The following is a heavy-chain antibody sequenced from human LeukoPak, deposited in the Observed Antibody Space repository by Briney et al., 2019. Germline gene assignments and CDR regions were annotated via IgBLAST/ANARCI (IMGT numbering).Heavy chain of an antibody. CDR1: GDSITKKNFF. CDR3: ARVLYSSSWIRGDYYYYMDV. V-gene: IGHV4-39*07. D-gene: IGHD6-13*01. CDR2: MSYSGKI. J-gene: IGHJ6*03. Sequence: SETLSLTCTISGDSITKKNFFWGWIRQPPGKGLEWIVSMSYSGKIYYNPSLKSRVTISVDTSKSQFSLKLSSVTAADTAVYYCARVLYSSSWIRGDYYYYMDVWGKGTTVTVSS.